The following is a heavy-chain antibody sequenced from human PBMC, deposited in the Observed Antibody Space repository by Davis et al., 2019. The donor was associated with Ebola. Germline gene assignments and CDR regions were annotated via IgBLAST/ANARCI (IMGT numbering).Heavy chain of an antibody. J-gene: IGHJ6*04. Sequence: GGSLRLSCTASGFSFGQSWMTWVRQAPGKGLEWLANINQDGTATNYVDSVKGRFTISRDSAKNSLYLQMNSLRAEDTAVYYCARDVINVVGASRGIYYGLDVWGKGTTVTVSS. CDR2: INQDGTAT. D-gene: IGHD1-26*01. CDR1: GFSFGQSW. V-gene: IGHV3-7*03. CDR3: ARDVINVVGASRGIYYGLDV.